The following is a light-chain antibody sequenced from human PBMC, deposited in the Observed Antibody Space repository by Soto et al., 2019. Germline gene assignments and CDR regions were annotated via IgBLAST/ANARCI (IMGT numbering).Light chain of an antibody. CDR3: SSYAGSYHWV. CDR2: EVT. Sequence: QSALTQPPSASASPGQSVTISCTGASSDVGGYNYVSWYQHHPGKAPKLIIYEVTQRPSGVPDRFSGSKSGNTASLTVSGLQAEDEADYYCSSYAGSYHWVFGGGTKLTVL. J-gene: IGLJ3*02. V-gene: IGLV2-8*01. CDR1: SSDVGGYNY.